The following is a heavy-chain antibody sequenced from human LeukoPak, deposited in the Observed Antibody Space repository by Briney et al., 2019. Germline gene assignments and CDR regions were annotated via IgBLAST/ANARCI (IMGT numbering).Heavy chain of an antibody. CDR1: GFTFSSYA. Sequence: GGSLRLSCAASGFTFSSYAMHWVRQAPGKGLEWVAVISYDGSNKYYADSVKGRFTISRDNSKNTLYLQMNSLRAEDTAVYYRARESSGYDYYYMDVWGKGTTVTVSS. D-gene: IGHD3-22*01. J-gene: IGHJ6*03. CDR3: ARESSGYDYYYMDV. V-gene: IGHV3-30*01. CDR2: ISYDGSNK.